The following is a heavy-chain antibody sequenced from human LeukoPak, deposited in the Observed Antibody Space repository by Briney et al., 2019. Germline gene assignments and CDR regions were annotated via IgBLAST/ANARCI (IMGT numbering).Heavy chain of an antibody. CDR3: AVTTRGH. CDR1: GYTFTQFG. Sequence: GSLRLSCAASGYTFTQFGMHWVRQAPGKGLEWVAFIRFNGTTKVYGDSVEGRFTISRDNSRNTLFLQMNRLTVEDTAIYYCAVTTRGHWGQGTLVTVSS. CDR2: IRFNGTTK. D-gene: IGHD1-1*01. J-gene: IGHJ4*02. V-gene: IGHV3-30*02.